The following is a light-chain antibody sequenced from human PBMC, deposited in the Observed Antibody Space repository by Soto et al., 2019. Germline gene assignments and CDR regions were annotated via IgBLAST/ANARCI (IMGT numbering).Light chain of an antibody. V-gene: IGKV3-15*01. CDR3: QQYDGLPLT. CDR2: VAS. Sequence: EIVMTQSPATLSVSPGERATLSCRASQSVSSNLAWYQQKPGQTPKLLIYVASTRATGIPARFSGSGSGTEFTLTIRSLESEDFSFYYCQQYDGLPLTFGGGTKVEFK. J-gene: IGKJ4*01. CDR1: QSVSSN.